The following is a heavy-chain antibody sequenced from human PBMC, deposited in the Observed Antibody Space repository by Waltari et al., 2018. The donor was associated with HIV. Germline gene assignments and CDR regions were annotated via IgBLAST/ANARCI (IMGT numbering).Heavy chain of an antibody. CDR2: IHSDGSST. Sequence: EVQLVESGGGLVQPGGSLRPHCAASGFTFRSYRMHWVRQAPGKGLVWVSRIHSDGSSTSYADFVKGRFTISRDNAKNTLYLQMNSLRAEDTAVYYCARREATVVRGVYYYGMDVWGQGTTVTVSS. V-gene: IGHV3-74*01. D-gene: IGHD3-10*01. CDR3: ARREATVVRGVYYYGMDV. CDR1: GFTFRSYR. J-gene: IGHJ6*02.